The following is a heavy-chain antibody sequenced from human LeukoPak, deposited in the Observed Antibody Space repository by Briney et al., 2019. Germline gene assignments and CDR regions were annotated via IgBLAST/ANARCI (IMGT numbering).Heavy chain of an antibody. Sequence: PGGSLRLSCAASGFTVSSNYVSWVRQAPGKGLEWVSVIYSGGSTYYADSVKGRFTISRDNSKNTLYLQMNSLRAEDTAVHYCASEYYYDSSGYFWDWGQGTLVTVSS. D-gene: IGHD3-22*01. CDR2: IYSGGST. CDR3: ASEYYYDSSGYFWD. V-gene: IGHV3-66*02. J-gene: IGHJ4*02. CDR1: GFTVSSNY.